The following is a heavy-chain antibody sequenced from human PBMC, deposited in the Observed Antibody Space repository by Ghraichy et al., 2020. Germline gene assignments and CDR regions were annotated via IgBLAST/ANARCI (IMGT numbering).Heavy chain of an antibody. Sequence: GESLNISCAASGFTFSVFGMSWVRLAPGKGLEWVSGISGSDGRTSYADSVKGRFTISRDNSKDTLYLQMDSLRAEDTAVYYCAKGRAVGATNPPSEYWGQGTLVTVSS. CDR2: ISGSDGRT. J-gene: IGHJ4*02. CDR3: AKGRAVGATNPPSEY. CDR1: GFTFSVFG. V-gene: IGHV3-23*01. D-gene: IGHD1-26*01.